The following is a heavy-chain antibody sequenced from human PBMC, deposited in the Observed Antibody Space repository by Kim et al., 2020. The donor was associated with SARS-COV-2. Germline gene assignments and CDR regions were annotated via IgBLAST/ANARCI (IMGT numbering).Heavy chain of an antibody. CDR2: ISWNTDKK. J-gene: IGHJ6*01. CDR3: AKETFPLIINYHYGMDV. V-gene: IGHV3-9*01. D-gene: IGHD3-10*01. CDR1: GFIFGDYA. Sequence: GGSLRLSCAASGFIFGDYAMHWVRQAPGKGLEWVASISWNTDKKGFADSMKGRITIFRDNAKNSLYLQLSNLRADDTAVYYCAKETFPLIINYHYGMDV.